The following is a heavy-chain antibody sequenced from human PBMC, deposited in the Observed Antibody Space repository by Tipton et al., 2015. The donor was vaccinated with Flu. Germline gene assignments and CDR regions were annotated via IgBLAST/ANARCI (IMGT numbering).Heavy chain of an antibody. J-gene: IGHJ6*02. CDR2: IYGGGTT. Sequence: SLRLSCAASGFTVTSSYMSWVRQAPGKGLEWVSVIYGGGTTDYADSVKGRFPISRDKSKNALYLQMSSLRAEDTAVYYCARGPQVPVWPYYYGMDVWGQGTTVTVSS. V-gene: IGHV3-53*01. CDR3: ARGPQVPVWPYYYGMDV. CDR1: GFTVTSSY. D-gene: IGHD2-2*01.